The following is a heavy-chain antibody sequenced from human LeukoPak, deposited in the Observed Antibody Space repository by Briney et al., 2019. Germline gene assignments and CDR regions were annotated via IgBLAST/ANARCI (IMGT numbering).Heavy chain of an antibody. J-gene: IGHJ4*02. V-gene: IGHV4-39*07. CDR3: ARSATVTTGYFDY. D-gene: IGHD4-17*01. CDR2: IYSNGNT. Sequence: SETLSLTCSVSGGSISSSGHYWGWIRQSPEKGLDWIGSIYSNGNTYYSPSVKSRVTISVDTSKNQFSLKLTSVTAAETAVYYCARSATVTTGYFDYWGQGALVTVSS. CDR1: GGSISSSGHY.